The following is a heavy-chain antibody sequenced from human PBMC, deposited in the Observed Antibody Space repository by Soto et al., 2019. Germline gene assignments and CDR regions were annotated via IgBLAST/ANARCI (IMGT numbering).Heavy chain of an antibody. V-gene: IGHV3-23*01. D-gene: IGHD6-19*01. J-gene: IGHJ4*02. CDR3: ARRSSGWYFDY. Sequence: EVQLLESGGGLVQPGGSLRLSCAASGFTFSSYAMSWVGQAPWKGLEWVSVLSGSGGSTYYADSVKGRFTISRDNSKNTLYLQINGLRAEYTAVYYCARRSSGWYFDYWGQGTLVTVSS. CDR1: GFTFSSYA. CDR2: LSGSGGST.